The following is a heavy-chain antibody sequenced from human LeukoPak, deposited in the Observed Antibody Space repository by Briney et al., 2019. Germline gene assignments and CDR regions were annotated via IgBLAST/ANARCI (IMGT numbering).Heavy chain of an antibody. V-gene: IGHV1-69*06. Sequence: EASVKDSCKASGGTFSSYAISWVRQAPGQGLEWMGGIIPIFGTANYAQKFQGRVTITADKSTSTPYMELSSLRSEDTAVYYCARDRDGYNYNGHYWYFDLWGRGTLVTVSS. CDR1: GGTFSSYA. CDR3: ARDRDGYNYNGHYWYFDL. CDR2: IIPIFGTA. J-gene: IGHJ2*01. D-gene: IGHD5-24*01.